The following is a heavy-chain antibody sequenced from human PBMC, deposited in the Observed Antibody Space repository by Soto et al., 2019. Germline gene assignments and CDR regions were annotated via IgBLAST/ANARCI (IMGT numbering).Heavy chain of an antibody. J-gene: IGHJ6*02. CDR1: GGTFSSYA. CDR3: ARDGVDTAMNHYYYGMDV. Sequence: ASVKVSCKASGGTFSSYAISWVRQAPGQGLVWMGGIIPIFGTANYAQKFQGRVTITADESTSTAYMELSSLRSEDTAVYYCARDGVDTAMNHYYYGMDVWGQGTTVTVSS. D-gene: IGHD5-18*01. V-gene: IGHV1-69*13. CDR2: IIPIFGTA.